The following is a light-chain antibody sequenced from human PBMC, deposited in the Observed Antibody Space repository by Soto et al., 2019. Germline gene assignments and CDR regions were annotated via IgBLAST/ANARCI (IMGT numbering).Light chain of an antibody. CDR2: AAS. CDR3: QQASSFPVT. Sequence: DIQMTQSPSSVSASVGDRVTITCRASQDIASWLAWYQQKPGKAPTRLIYAASSLQSGVPSRFSGGGSATDFTLTISSLQPEDFATYYCQQASSFPVTFGQGTRLEIK. CDR1: QDIASW. J-gene: IGKJ5*01. V-gene: IGKV1-12*01.